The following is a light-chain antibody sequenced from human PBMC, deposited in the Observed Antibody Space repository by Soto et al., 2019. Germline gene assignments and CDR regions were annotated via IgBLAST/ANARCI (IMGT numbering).Light chain of an antibody. V-gene: IGKV3-20*01. J-gene: IGKJ2*01. CDR1: HSVSNNY. Sequence: EIVLTQSPGTLSSSPGERATLSCRASHSVSNNYLAWYQQKPGQAPRLLIFGASIRATSIPDRFSGSGSGTDFTLTISRLEPEDFAVFYCHQYDGAPHTFGQGTKLEIK. CDR2: GAS. CDR3: HQYDGAPHT.